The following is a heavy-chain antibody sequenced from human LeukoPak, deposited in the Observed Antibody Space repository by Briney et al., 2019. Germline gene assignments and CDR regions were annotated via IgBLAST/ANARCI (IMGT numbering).Heavy chain of an antibody. CDR1: GYSISSGYY. CDR2: IYHSGST. J-gene: IGHJ4*02. V-gene: IGHV4-38-2*02. D-gene: IGHD3-10*01. CDR3: AREPTQTHSYRGVTRDGGDY. Sequence: PSQTMSLTCTVSGYSISSGYYWGWIRQPPGKGLEWIGSIYHSGSTYYNPSLKSRVTISVDTSKNQFSLKLSSVTAADTAVYYCAREPTQTHSYRGVTRDGGDYWGQGTPVTVSS.